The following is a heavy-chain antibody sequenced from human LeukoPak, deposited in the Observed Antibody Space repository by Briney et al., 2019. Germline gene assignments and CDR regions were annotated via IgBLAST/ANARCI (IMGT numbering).Heavy chain of an antibody. CDR2: INPNNGGT. Sequence: ASVKVSCKASGYTFTGYYMHWVRPAPGQGLEWMGRINPNNGGTNYAQKFQGRVTMTGDTSISTAYMELSSLRSDDTAVYYCTRESGSYHGNDYWGQGTLVTVSS. D-gene: IGHD1-26*01. V-gene: IGHV1-2*06. J-gene: IGHJ4*02. CDR1: GYTFTGYY. CDR3: TRESGSYHGNDY.